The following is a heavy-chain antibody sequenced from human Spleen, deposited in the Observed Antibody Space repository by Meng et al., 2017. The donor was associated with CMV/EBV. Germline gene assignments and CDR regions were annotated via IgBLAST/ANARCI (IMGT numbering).Heavy chain of an antibody. J-gene: IGHJ5*02. CDR2: INHSGST. CDR1: GGSFSGYY. D-gene: IGHD2-2*01. Sequence: HVQLQQWGAGLLKPSETLSLTCAVYGGSFSGYYWSWIRQPPGKGLEWIGEINHSGSTNYNPSLKSRVTISVDTSKNQFSLKLSSVTAADTAVYYCARGLNIVVVPAAMGYNWFDPWGQGTLVTVSS. V-gene: IGHV4-34*01. CDR3: ARGLNIVVVPAAMGYNWFDP.